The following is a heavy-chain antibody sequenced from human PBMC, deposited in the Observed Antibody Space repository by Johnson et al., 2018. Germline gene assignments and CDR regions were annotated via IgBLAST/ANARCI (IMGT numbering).Heavy chain of an antibody. CDR3: AKGAMYRGSYYSKYFQH. Sequence: PSCAASGFTFXDYAXHWXRQAPGKGLEWVSGINWNSGSLGYADSVKVRFTISRDNSKNTLYLQMNSPRADDTALYYCAKGAMYRGSYYSKYFQHWGQGALVTGSS. CDR2: INWNSGSL. J-gene: IGHJ1*01. CDR1: GFTFXDYA. D-gene: IGHD1-26*01. V-gene: IGHV3-9*01.